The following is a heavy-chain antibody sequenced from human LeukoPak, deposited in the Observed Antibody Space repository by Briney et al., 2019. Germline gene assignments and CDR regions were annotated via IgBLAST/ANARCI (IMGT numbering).Heavy chain of an antibody. CDR2: ISYDGSNK. Sequence: GRSLRLSCAASGFTFSSYAMHWVRQAPGKGLEWVAVISYDGSNKYYADSVKGRFTISRDNSKNTLYLQMNSLRSEDTAVYYCARELGEVYSNIWDYWGQGTLVTVSS. CDR1: GFTFSSYA. V-gene: IGHV3-30-3*01. CDR3: ARELGEVYSNIWDY. D-gene: IGHD3-16*01. J-gene: IGHJ4*02.